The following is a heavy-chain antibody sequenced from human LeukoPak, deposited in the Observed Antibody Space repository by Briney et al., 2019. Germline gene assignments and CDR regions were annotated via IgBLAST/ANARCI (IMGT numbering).Heavy chain of an antibody. J-gene: IGHJ4*02. V-gene: IGHV5-51*01. CDR1: GYSFTSYW. D-gene: IGHD3-3*01. Sequence: AGESLKISCKGSGYSFTSYWIGWVRQMPGKGLEWMGIIYPGDSDTRYSPSFQGQVTISADKSISTAYLQWSSLKASDTAMYYCARWHMNYDFWSGYYPSGDYFDYWGQGTLVTVSS. CDR3: ARWHMNYDFWSGYYPSGDYFDY. CDR2: IYPGDSDT.